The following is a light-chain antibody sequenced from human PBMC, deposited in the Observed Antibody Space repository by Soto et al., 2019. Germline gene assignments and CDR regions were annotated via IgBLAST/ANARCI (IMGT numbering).Light chain of an antibody. CDR3: QQYGSSPTWT. V-gene: IGKV3-20*01. Sequence: EIVLTQSPGTLSLSPGERATLSCRASQSVSSSYLDWYQQKPGQAPRLLIYGASSRATGIPDRFSGSRSGTDFTLTSSRLEPEDFAVYYCQQYGSSPTWTFGQGTKVEIK. CDR1: QSVSSSY. J-gene: IGKJ1*01. CDR2: GAS.